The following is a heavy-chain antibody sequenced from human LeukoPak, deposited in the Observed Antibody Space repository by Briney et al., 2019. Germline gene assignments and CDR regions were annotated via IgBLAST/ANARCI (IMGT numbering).Heavy chain of an antibody. CDR2: IYSGGST. V-gene: IGHV3-53*01. Sequence: GGSLRLSCAASGFTVSSNYMSWDRQAPGKGLEWVSLIYSGGSTYYADSVKGRFTISRDNSKNTLYLQMNSLRAEDTAVYYCARQAGITPNFDYWGQGTLVTVSS. CDR1: GFTVSSNY. J-gene: IGHJ4*02. D-gene: IGHD2-15*01. CDR3: ARQAGITPNFDY.